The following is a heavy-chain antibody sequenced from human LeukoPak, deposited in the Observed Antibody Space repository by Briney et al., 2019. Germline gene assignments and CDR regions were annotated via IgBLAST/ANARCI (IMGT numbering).Heavy chain of an antibody. J-gene: IGHJ4*02. CDR2: IDWDDDK. CDR1: GFSLSTSGMC. D-gene: IGHD3-10*01. V-gene: IGHV2-70*11. CDR3: ARIRTPYGSGSYYNFD. Sequence: SGPTLVNPTQTLTLTCTFSGFSLSTSGMCVSWIRQPPGKALEWLARIDWDDDKYYSTSLETRLTISKDTSKNQVVLTMTNMDPVDTATYYCARIRTPYGSGSYYNFDWGQGTLVTVSS.